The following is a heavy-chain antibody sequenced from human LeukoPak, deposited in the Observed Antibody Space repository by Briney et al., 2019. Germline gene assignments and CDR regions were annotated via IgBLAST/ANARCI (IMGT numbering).Heavy chain of an antibody. V-gene: IGHV3-74*01. Sequence: GGSLRLSCAASGFTFSSYWMHWVRQAPGKGLVWVSQISSDGSRTTYADSVKGRFTISRDNARNTLYLHMNSLRAEDTAVYYCARGGMNHAFDIWGQGITVT. CDR2: ISSDGSRT. CDR1: GFTFSSYW. D-gene: IGHD1-14*01. J-gene: IGHJ3*02. CDR3: ARGGMNHAFDI.